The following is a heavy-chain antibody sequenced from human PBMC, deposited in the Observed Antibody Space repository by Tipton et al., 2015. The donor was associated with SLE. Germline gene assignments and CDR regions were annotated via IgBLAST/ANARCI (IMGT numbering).Heavy chain of an antibody. CDR3: AREEYQLLSGTIDY. D-gene: IGHD2-2*01. CDR2: IKNDGTMT. CDR1: GFNFGVYW. V-gene: IGHV3-74*01. J-gene: IGHJ4*02. Sequence: SLRLSCVASGFNFGVYWMHWVRQAPGKGLVWVSRIKNDGTMTDYADSVRGRFTISRDNSKNTLHLQMNSLRAEDTAVYYCAREEYQLLSGTIDYWGQGTLVTVSS.